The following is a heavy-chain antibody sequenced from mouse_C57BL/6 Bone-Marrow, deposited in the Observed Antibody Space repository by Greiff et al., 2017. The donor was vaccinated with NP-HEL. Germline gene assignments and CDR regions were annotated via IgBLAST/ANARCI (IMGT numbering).Heavy chain of an antibody. CDR3: AGRRFAY. V-gene: IGHV5-17*01. CDR1: GFTFSDYG. CDR2: ISSGSSTI. Sequence: EVKLMESGGGLVKPGGSLKLSCAASGFTFSDYGMPWVRQAPEKGLEWVAYISSGSSTIYYADTVKGRFTISRDNAKNTLFLQMTSLRSEDTAMYYCAGRRFAYWGQGTLVTVSA. J-gene: IGHJ3*01.